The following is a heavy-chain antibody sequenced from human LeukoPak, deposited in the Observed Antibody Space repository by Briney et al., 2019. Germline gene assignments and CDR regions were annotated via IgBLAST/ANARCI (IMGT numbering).Heavy chain of an antibody. J-gene: IGHJ4*02. CDR2: IYYSGNT. CDR3: ARALGATPYFDY. CDR1: GGSISGTNYY. D-gene: IGHD1-26*01. V-gene: IGHV4-39*01. Sequence: SETLSLTCSVSGGSISGTNYYWGWIRQPRGKGLQWIGSIYYSGNTFYNPSLKSRVTMAVDTSKKQFSLKLSSVAAADTAVYYCARALGATPYFDYWGQGTLVTVSS.